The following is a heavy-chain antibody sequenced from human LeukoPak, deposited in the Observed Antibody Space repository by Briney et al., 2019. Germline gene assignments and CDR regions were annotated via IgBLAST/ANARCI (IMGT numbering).Heavy chain of an antibody. J-gene: IGHJ4*02. CDR1: GFTFSSYG. Sequence: GGSLRLSCAASGFTFSSYGMHWVRQAPGKGLEWVSYISSSSTIYYADSVKGRFTISRDNAKNSLYLQMNSLRAEDTAVYYCARASYYYGSGDYWGQGTLVTVSS. CDR2: ISSSSTI. CDR3: ARASYYYGSGDY. V-gene: IGHV3-48*04. D-gene: IGHD3-10*01.